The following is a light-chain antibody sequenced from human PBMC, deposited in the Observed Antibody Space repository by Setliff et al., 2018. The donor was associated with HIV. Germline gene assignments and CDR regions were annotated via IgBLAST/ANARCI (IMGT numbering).Light chain of an antibody. CDR1: HNINDW. CDR3: QQYNPLK. V-gene: IGKV1-5*03. J-gene: IGKJ1*01. Sequence: DIQMTQSPSTLSASVGDRVTITCRASHNINDWLAWYQQKPGKAPKLLIYKASSLDSGVPSRFSGSGSGTEFTLTISSLQPDDLATYYCQQYNPLKFGQGTKVDIK. CDR2: KAS.